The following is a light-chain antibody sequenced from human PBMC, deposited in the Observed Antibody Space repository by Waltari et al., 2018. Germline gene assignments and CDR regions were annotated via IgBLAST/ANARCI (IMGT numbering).Light chain of an antibody. CDR3: QQYNNWPPIT. V-gene: IGKV3-15*01. CDR1: QSVRSN. Sequence: EIVMTQSPATLAVSPGERATLSCRASQSVRSNLAWYQQKPGQAPTLLIYGASTRATGIPARFSGSGSGTEFTLTISSLQSADFAVYYCQQYNNWPPITFGQGIRLGIK. J-gene: IGKJ5*01. CDR2: GAS.